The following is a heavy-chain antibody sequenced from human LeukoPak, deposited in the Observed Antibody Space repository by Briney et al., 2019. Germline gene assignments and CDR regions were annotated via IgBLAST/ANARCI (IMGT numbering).Heavy chain of an antibody. J-gene: IGHJ3*02. V-gene: IGHV1-69*13. D-gene: IGHD3-9*01. CDR1: GGTFSSYA. CDR3: ARSRYDILTGYAPDAFDI. CDR2: IIPIFGTA. Sequence: SVKVSCKASGGTFSSYAISWVRQAPGQGLEWMGGIIPIFGTANYAQKFQGRVTITADESTSTAYMELGSLRSEDTAVYYCARSRYDILTGYAPDAFDIWGQGTMVTVSS.